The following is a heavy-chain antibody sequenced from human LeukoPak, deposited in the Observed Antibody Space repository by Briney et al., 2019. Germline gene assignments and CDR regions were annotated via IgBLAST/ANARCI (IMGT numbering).Heavy chain of an antibody. J-gene: IGHJ5*02. CDR2: INWNGGST. CDR1: GFTFDDYG. Sequence: GGSLRLSCAASGFTFDDYGMSWVRQAPGKGLEWVSGINWNGGSTGYADSVKGRFTISRDNAKNSLYLQMNSLRAEDTALYYCAKGRGSGSYYPWFDPWGQGTLVTVSS. D-gene: IGHD3-10*01. CDR3: AKGRGSGSYYPWFDP. V-gene: IGHV3-20*04.